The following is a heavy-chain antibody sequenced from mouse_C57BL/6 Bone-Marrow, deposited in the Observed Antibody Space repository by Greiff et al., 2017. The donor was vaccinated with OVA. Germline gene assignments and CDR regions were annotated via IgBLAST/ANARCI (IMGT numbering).Heavy chain of an antibody. Sequence: EVKLMESGGGLVKPGGSLKLSCAASGFTFSSYTMSWVRQTPEKRLEWVATISGGGGNTYYPDSVKGRFTISRDNAKNTLYLQMSRLRSEDTAMYDGPSAYYGSRDVYWYLDVWGTGTTVTVSS. V-gene: IGHV5-9*04. D-gene: IGHD1-1*01. CDR3: PSAYYGSRDVYWYLDV. CDR1: GFTFSSYT. J-gene: IGHJ1*03. CDR2: ISGGGGNT.